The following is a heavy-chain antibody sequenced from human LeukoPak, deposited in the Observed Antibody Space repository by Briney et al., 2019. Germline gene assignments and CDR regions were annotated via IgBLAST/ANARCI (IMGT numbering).Heavy chain of an antibody. D-gene: IGHD5-18*01. CDR1: GDSITCYY. V-gene: IGHV4-59*01. CDR3: ARALDTWSALDY. CDR2: VYHTGTS. Sequence: PSETLSLTCTVSGDSITCYYWTWVRQPPGKGLEWIGYVYHTGTSNYNPSVRSRITMSVDTSKNQYSMKLTSVTAADTAVYFCARALDTWSALDYWGLGTLVTVSS. J-gene: IGHJ4*02.